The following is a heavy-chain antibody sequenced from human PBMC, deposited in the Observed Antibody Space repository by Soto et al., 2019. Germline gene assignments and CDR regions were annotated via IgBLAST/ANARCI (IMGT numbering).Heavy chain of an antibody. J-gene: IGHJ4*02. V-gene: IGHV4-39*01. CDR1: GGTISSSSYY. Sequence: QLQLQESGTGLVKPSETLSLTCTVSGGTISSSSYYWDWIRQPPGKRLEWIGNIDYSGSTYYNTSPNGRVTISVGTSKNQFYRKLSSVTAADTAVYYCAGCSAGTICDYWGQGTLVTVSS. CDR2: IDYSGST. CDR3: AGCSAGTICDY. D-gene: IGHD1-26*01.